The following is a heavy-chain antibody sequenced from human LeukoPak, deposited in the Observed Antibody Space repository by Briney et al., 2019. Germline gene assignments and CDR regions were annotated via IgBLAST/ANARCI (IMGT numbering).Heavy chain of an antibody. Sequence: PGGSLKLSCAASGFTFSGSAMHWVRQASGKGLEWVGRIRSKANSYATAYAASVKGRFTISRDDSKNTAYLQMNSLKTEDTAVYYCSSYQAIAGMLLNYWGQGTLVTVSS. CDR3: SSYQAIAGMLLNY. D-gene: IGHD6-19*01. CDR1: GFTFSGSA. CDR2: IRSKANSYAT. V-gene: IGHV3-73*01. J-gene: IGHJ4*02.